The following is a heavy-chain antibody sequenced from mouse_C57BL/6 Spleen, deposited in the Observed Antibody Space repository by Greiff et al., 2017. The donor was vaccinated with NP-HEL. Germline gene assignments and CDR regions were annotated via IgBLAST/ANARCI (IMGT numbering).Heavy chain of an antibody. D-gene: IGHD2-4*01. CDR3: TNYYDYDKGYYAMDY. V-gene: IGHV1-5*01. CDR2: IYPGNSDT. Sequence: VQLQQSGTVLARPGASVKMSCKTSGYTFTSYWMHWVKQRPGQGLEWIGAIYPGNSDTSYNQKFKGKAKLTAVTSASTAYMELSSLTNEDSAVYYCTNYYDYDKGYYAMDYWGQGTSVTVSS. CDR1: GYTFTSYW. J-gene: IGHJ4*01.